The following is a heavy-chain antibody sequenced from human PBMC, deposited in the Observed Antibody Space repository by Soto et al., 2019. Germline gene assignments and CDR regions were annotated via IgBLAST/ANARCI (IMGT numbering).Heavy chain of an antibody. D-gene: IGHD2-15*01. J-gene: IGHJ4*02. Sequence: QVQLQESGPGLVKPSETLSLTCTVSGGSISSYYWSWIRQPPGKGLEWIGYSYYSGSTNYNPSLKSRVTIAVDTSKNQFSLKLSSVTAADTAVYYCASSRYCSGGSCLNYWGPGTLVTVSS. CDR3: ASSRYCSGGSCLNY. CDR1: GGSISSYY. CDR2: SYYSGST. V-gene: IGHV4-59*01.